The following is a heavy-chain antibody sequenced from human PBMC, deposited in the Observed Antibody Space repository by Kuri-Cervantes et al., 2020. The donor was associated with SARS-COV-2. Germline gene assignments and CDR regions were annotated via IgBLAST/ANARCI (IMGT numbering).Heavy chain of an antibody. CDR1: GFTFRSYA. V-gene: IGHV3-30-3*01. D-gene: IGHD2-2*01. J-gene: IGHJ5*02. CDR3: ARDRGVDYCSSTSCPSGPFGPFDP. Sequence: LSLTCAASGFTFRSYAMHWVRQAPGKGLEWVAVISYDGSNKYYADSVKGRFTISRDNSKNTLYLQMNSLRAEDTAVYYCARDRGVDYCSSTSCPSGPFGPFDPWGQGTLVTVSS. CDR2: ISYDGSNK.